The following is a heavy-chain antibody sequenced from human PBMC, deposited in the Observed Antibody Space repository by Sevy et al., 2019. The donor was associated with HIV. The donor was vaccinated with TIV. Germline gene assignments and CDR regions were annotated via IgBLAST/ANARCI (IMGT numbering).Heavy chain of an antibody. D-gene: IGHD6-13*01. CDR1: GFTFGDYC. CDR2: LKSDVYGGTV. V-gene: IGHV3-49*04. J-gene: IGHJ4*02. CDR3: TRWKAAQSIFDY. Sequence: GGSLRLSCTASGFTFGDYCMSWVRQAPGKGLEWVAFLKSDVYGGTVDHAAPVRGRFVISRDDSKTIAYLKMNDLKTEDTGVYYCTRWKAAQSIFDYWGQGALVTVSS.